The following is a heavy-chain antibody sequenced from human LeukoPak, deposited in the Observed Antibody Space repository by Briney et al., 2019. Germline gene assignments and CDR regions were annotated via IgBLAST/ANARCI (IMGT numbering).Heavy chain of an antibody. CDR3: ARTEYQLHRSANWFDP. Sequence: SVKVSCKASGGTFSSYAISWVRQAPGQGLEWMGRIIPILGIANYAQKFQGRVTITADKSTSTAYMELSSLRSEDTAVYYCARTEYQLHRSANWFDPWGQGTLVTVSS. J-gene: IGHJ5*02. V-gene: IGHV1-69*04. CDR2: IIPILGIA. D-gene: IGHD2-2*01. CDR1: GGTFSSYA.